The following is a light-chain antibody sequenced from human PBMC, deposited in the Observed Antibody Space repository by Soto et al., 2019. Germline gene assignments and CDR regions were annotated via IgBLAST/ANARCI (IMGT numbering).Light chain of an antibody. CDR1: LSVLSSSSNENY. CDR3: QHCSSSPLA. J-gene: IGKJ4*01. V-gene: IGKV4-1*01. CDR2: WAS. Sequence: DIVMTQSKDCLSVSLRERATIDCRPRLSVLSSSSNENYLAWYQQKPGQAPRVVIFWASTRASGVPARFSGSGSGTDFTLAISSLEAEDLAVYYCQHCSSSPLAFGGGTKV.